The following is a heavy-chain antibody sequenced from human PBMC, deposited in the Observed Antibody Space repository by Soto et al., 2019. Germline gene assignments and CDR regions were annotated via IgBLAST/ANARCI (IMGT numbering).Heavy chain of an antibody. V-gene: IGHV1-8*01. Sequence: QVHLVQSGAEVKKPGASVKVSCKASGYNFTNYDINWVRQASGQGLEWMGWMNPSNGNAGFAQSFQGRVTMTRNTSISTAYMELSSLTSEDTAVYYCTRVPSESMTRDYWGPGTLVTVSS. CDR3: TRVPSESMTRDY. J-gene: IGHJ4*02. CDR1: GYNFTNYD. CDR2: MNPSNGNA.